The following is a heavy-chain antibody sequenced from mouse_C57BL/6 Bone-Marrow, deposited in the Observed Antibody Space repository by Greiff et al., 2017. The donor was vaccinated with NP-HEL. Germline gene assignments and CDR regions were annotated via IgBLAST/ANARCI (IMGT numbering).Heavy chain of an antibody. CDR3: ARGGIYYGKAFDY. D-gene: IGHD2-1*01. CDR2: IYPGSGST. CDR1: GYTFPSYW. Sequence: QVQLQQPGAELVKPGASVKMSCKASGYTFPSYWITWVKQRPGQGLEWIGDIYPGSGSTNYNEKFKSKATLTVDTSSSTAYMQLSSLTSEDSAVYYCARGGIYYGKAFDYWGQGTTLTVSS. V-gene: IGHV1-55*01. J-gene: IGHJ2*01.